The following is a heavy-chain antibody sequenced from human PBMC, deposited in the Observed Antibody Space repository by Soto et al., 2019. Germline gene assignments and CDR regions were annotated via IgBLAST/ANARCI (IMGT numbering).Heavy chain of an antibody. D-gene: IGHD2-15*01. V-gene: IGHV4-39*01. CDR2: IYYTGFT. CDR3: ARHVVDGGAYYFDY. J-gene: IGHJ4*02. Sequence: QLQLQESSPGLVKASETLTLTCSVSGGSISSGRYHWGWIRQPPGRGLEWVGSIYYTGFTYSNSSLESRVTISVDTSKNQFSLKLSSVTAADTAVYYCARHVVDGGAYYFDYWGQGTLVTVSP. CDR1: GGSISSGRYH.